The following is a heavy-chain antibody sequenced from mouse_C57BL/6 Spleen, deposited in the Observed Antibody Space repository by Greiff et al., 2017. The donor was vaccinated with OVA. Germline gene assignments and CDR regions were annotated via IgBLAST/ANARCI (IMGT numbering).Heavy chain of an antibody. V-gene: IGHV1-22*01. J-gene: IGHJ1*03. CDR2: INPNNGGT. CDR3: ARGELLQGYFDV. D-gene: IGHD2-12*01. Sequence: VQLQQSGPELVKPGASVKMSCKASGYTFTDYNMHWVKQSHGKSLEWIGYINPNNGGTSYNQKFKGKATLTVNKSSSTAYMELRSLTSEDSAVYYCARGELLQGYFDVWGTGTTVTVSS. CDR1: GYTFTDYN.